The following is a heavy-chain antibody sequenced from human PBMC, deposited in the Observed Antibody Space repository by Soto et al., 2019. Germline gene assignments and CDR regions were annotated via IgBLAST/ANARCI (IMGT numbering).Heavy chain of an antibody. V-gene: IGHV3-53*02. D-gene: IGHD3-10*01. CDR1: GLTVSRNY. CDR3: ASMVRGAPAGF. Sequence: EVQLVETGGGLIQPGGSLRLSCAASGLTVSRNYMSWVRQAPGKGLEWVSVVYSDGNTFYAGSVKGRFTTSRDNSQNTISLQMTRLRAEDTAMYYCASMVRGAPAGFWGQGTLVTVSS. J-gene: IGHJ4*02. CDR2: VYSDGNT.